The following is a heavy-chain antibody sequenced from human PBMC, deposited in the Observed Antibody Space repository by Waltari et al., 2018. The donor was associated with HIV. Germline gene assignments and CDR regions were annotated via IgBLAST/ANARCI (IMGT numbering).Heavy chain of an antibody. CDR1: GYTFTAYY. V-gene: IGHV1-2*06. J-gene: IGHJ5*02. D-gene: IGHD3-10*01. CDR2: INPDMGGT. CDR3: ARRGSSWGYWFDP. Sequence: QVQLVQSGAEVKKRGASVKVSCKASGYTFTAYYMHWVRQAPGKGLEWMERINPDMGGTNYAEKFQGRVTITRDTSISTAYRSLSRLRSDDTAVYYCARRGSSWGYWFDPWGQGTLVTVSS.